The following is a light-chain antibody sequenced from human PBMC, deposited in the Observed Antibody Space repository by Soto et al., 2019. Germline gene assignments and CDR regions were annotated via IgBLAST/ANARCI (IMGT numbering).Light chain of an antibody. Sequence: QAVVTQPPSVSGAPGQRVTISCTGSSSNIGAVYDVHWYQQLPGTAPKLIIYGNSNRPSGVPDRFSGSKSGTSASRAITGLQADDEADYYCQSYDSSLSGRVVFGGGTKLTVL. J-gene: IGLJ2*01. CDR1: SSNIGAVYD. CDR2: GNS. V-gene: IGLV1-40*01. CDR3: QSYDSSLSGRVV.